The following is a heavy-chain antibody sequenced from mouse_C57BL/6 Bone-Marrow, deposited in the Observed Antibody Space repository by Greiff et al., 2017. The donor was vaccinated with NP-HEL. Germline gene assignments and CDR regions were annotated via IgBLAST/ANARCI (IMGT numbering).Heavy chain of an antibody. CDR1: GYSFTDYN. J-gene: IGHJ4*01. D-gene: IGHD2-4*01. CDR2: INPNYGTT. V-gene: IGHV1-39*01. Sequence: EVQLQQSGPELVKPGASVKISCKASGYSFTDYNMNWVKQSNGKSLEWIGVINPNYGTTSYNQKFKGKATLTGDKSSSTASMHLISLTSEASAVFYCARGIYYDSPMEDWGKGTTVTVAT. CDR3: ARGIYYDSPMED.